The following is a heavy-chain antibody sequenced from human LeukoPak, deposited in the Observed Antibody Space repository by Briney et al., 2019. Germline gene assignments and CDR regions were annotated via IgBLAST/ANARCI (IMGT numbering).Heavy chain of an antibody. CDR3: AREGDGFNSWAYFDY. Sequence: ASVKVFCKTSGYTFTGNYMHWVRQAPGQGLEWIGRINPNSGGTNLAQKFQGGVTMTRDTSISTAYMELSRLRSDDTAVYYCAREGDGFNSWAYFDYWGQGTLVTVSS. CDR1: GYTFTGNY. CDR2: INPNSGGT. J-gene: IGHJ4*02. V-gene: IGHV1-2*06. D-gene: IGHD5-24*01.